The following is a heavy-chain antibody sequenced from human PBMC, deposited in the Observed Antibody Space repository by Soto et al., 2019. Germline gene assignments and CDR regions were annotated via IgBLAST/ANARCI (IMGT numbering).Heavy chain of an antibody. J-gene: IGHJ5*02. D-gene: IGHD3-9*01. CDR2: INHSGST. CDR3: ARDGIPYDILTGYYSSLTWFDP. Sequence: SETLTLTCAVYGGSFSGYYWSWIRQPPGKGLEWIGEINHSGSTNYNPSLKSRVTISVDTSKNQFSLKLSSVTAADTAVYYCARDGIPYDILTGYYSSLTWFDPWGQGTLVTVSS. CDR1: GGSFSGYY. V-gene: IGHV4-34*01.